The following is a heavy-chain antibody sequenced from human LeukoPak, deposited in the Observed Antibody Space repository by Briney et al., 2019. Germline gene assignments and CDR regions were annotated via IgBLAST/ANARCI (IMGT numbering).Heavy chain of an antibody. D-gene: IGHD6-19*01. Sequence: SETLSLTCTVSDGSISSHYWSWIRQPPGKGLEWIGHFAYSGTTSYNASLKSRVTISVDTSKNQFSLKLTSVTAADTAVYYSARPHSSGWYGVYDIWGQGTMVTVSS. CDR3: ARPHSSGWYGVYDI. CDR2: FAYSGTT. V-gene: IGHV4-59*08. CDR1: DGSISSHY. J-gene: IGHJ3*02.